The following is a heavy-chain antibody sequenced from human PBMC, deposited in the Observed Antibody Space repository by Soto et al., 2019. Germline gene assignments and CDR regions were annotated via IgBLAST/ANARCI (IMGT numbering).Heavy chain of an antibody. Sequence: SVKVSCKASEGTFSSYAISWVRQAPGQGLEWMGGIIPIFGTANYAQKFQGRVTITADKSTSTAYMELSSLRSEDTAVYYCARDQRDTAMVHYYYYGMDVWGQGTTVTVSS. D-gene: IGHD5-18*01. CDR2: IIPIFGTA. CDR3: ARDQRDTAMVHYYYYGMDV. CDR1: EGTFSSYA. V-gene: IGHV1-69*06. J-gene: IGHJ6*02.